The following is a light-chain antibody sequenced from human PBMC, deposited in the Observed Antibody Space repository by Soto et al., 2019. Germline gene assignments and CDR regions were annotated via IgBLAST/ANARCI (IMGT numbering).Light chain of an antibody. CDR2: AAS. CDR3: QQYDSYPFT. V-gene: IGKV1-16*02. J-gene: IGKJ3*01. CDR1: QGISKS. Sequence: DIQMTQSPSSLSASVGDRVTITCRASQGISKSLAWFQQTPGKAPKSLIYAASSLQSGGPSKFSGNRYGTDFTLTVSSLQPEDVATDYCQQYDSYPFTFGPGIIVDIK.